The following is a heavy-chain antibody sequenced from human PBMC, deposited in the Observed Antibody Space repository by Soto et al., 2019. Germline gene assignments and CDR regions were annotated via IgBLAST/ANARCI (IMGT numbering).Heavy chain of an antibody. D-gene: IGHD1-20*01. CDR1: GFTFSSYA. V-gene: IGHV3-23*01. Sequence: EVQLLESGGGLVQPGGSLRLSCAASGFTFSSYAMSWVRQAPGKGLEWVSAISGSGGSTYYTDSVKGRFTISRDNSKNTLYLQMNSLRAEDTAVYYCAKGLGYNWNSNWFDPWGQGTLVTVSS. J-gene: IGHJ5*02. CDR3: AKGLGYNWNSNWFDP. CDR2: ISGSGGST.